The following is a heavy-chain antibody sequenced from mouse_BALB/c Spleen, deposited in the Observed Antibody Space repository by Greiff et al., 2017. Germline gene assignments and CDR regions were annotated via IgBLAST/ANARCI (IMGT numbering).Heavy chain of an antibody. J-gene: IGHJ4*01. D-gene: IGHD2-3*01. V-gene: IGHV1S126*01. Sequence: VQLQESGPQLVRPGASVKISCKASGYSFTSYWMHWVKQRPGQGLEWIGMIDPSDSETRLNQKFKDKATLTVDKSSSTAYMQLSSPTSEDSAVYYCAKEVYGYYVPYAMDYWGQGTSVTVSS. CDR2: IDPSDSET. CDR3: AKEVYGYYVPYAMDY. CDR1: GYSFTSYW.